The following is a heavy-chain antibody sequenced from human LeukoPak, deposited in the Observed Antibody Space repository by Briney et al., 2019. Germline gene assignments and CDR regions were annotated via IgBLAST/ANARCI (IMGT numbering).Heavy chain of an antibody. V-gene: IGHV3-23*01. D-gene: IGHD2-2*01. Sequence: GGSLRLSCAASGFTFSSYAMSCVRQAPGKGLEWVSAISGSGGSTYYADSVKGRFTISRDNSKNTLYLQMNSLRAEDTAVYYCAKRYCSSTSCKYYMDVWGKGTTVTVSS. J-gene: IGHJ6*03. CDR3: AKRYCSSTSCKYYMDV. CDR1: GFTFSSYA. CDR2: ISGSGGST.